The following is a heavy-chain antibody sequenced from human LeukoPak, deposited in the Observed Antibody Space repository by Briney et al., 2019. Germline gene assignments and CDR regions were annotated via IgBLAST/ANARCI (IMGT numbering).Heavy chain of an antibody. D-gene: IGHD3-9*01. CDR1: GGSISSSNW. CDR2: IYHSGST. CDR3: ARGAGILTPLDY. J-gene: IGHJ4*02. V-gene: IGHV4-4*02. Sequence: PSETLSLTCAVSGGSISSSNWWSWVRQPPGKGLEWIGEIYHSGSTNYNPSLKSRVTISVDTSKNQFSLKLSSVTAADTAVYYCARGAGILTPLDYWGQGTLVTVSS.